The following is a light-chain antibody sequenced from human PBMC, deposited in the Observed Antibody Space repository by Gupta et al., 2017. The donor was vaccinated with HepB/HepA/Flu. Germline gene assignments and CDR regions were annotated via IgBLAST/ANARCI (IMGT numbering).Light chain of an antibody. CDR3: QQNYSMGT. V-gene: IGKV4-1*01. CDR1: QSVLHSSNSKNY. CDR2: WAS. Sequence: DIVMTQSPESLAVSLGERATINCKSSQSVLHSSNSKNYLAWYQQQPGQPPKLIIYWASNREYGVPDRFSGRGSGKDFTLTSSSLQDEDVAVYYLQQNYSMGTFGQGTKVEIK. J-gene: IGKJ1*01.